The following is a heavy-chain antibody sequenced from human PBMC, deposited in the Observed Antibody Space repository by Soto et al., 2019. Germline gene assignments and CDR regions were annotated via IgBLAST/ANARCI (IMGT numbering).Heavy chain of an antibody. Sequence: PWETLSLTCTVPDGSISSSSYSWGWICQPTGKGLEWIGSIYYSGSTYYNPSLKSRVTISVDTSKNQFSLKLSSVTAADTAVYYCVSLSALLYCSGGSCYGKPIDYWGQGTLVTGSS. CDR1: DGSISSSSYS. J-gene: IGHJ4*02. CDR3: VSLSALLYCSGGSCYGKPIDY. CDR2: IYYSGST. D-gene: IGHD2-15*01. V-gene: IGHV4-39*01.